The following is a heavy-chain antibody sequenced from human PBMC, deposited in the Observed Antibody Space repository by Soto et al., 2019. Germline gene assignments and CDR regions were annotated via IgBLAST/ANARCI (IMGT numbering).Heavy chain of an antibody. CDR2: ISGSGGST. CDR3: ASPRFHYVVGSDY. CDR1: GFTFSSYA. J-gene: IGHJ4*02. D-gene: IGHD2-15*01. Sequence: GGSLRLSCAASGFTFSSYAMGWVRQAPGKGLEWVSAISGSGGSTYYADSVKGRFTISRDNSKNTLYLQMNSLRAEDTAVYYCASPRFHYVVGSDYWGQGTLVTVSP. V-gene: IGHV3-23*01.